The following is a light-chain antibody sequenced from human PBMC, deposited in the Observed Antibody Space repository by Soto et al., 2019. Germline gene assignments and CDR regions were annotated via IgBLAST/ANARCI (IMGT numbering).Light chain of an antibody. CDR1: QSIGTN. CDR3: QQTSSSPPWS. V-gene: IGKV1-39*01. Sequence: DIQMTQSPSSLSASLGDRVTITCRASQSIGTNLNWYQQRMGKAPKVLIFGASNLLTGVPSRFSGSGSGTDFTLTISSLQPEDFATYFCQQTSSSPPWSFGQGTKVEMK. J-gene: IGKJ2*04. CDR2: GAS.